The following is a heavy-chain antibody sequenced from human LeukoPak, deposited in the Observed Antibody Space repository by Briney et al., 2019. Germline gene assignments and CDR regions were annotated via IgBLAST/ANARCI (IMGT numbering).Heavy chain of an antibody. CDR3: ARDLAVAGTGIYYNWFDP. J-gene: IGHJ5*02. D-gene: IGHD6-19*01. Sequence: GSLRLSCAASGFTFSSYEMNWVRQAPGKGLEWVSYISSSGSTIYYADSVKGRFTISRDNAKNSLYLQMNSLRAEDTAVYYCARDLAVAGTGIYYNWFDPWGQGTLVTVSS. V-gene: IGHV3-48*03. CDR2: ISSSGSTI. CDR1: GFTFSSYE.